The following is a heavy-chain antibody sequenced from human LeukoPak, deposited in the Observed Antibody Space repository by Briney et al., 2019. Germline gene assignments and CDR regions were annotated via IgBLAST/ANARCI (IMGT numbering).Heavy chain of an antibody. CDR2: IKQDGSEK. J-gene: IGHJ4*02. V-gene: IGHV3-7*01. CDR1: GFTFSSYW. Sequence: GGSLRLSCAASGFTFSSYWMSWVRQAPGKGLEWVANIKQDGSEKYYVDSVKGRFTISRDNAKNSLYLQMNSLRAEDTAVYYCARDQGGGYCNYFDYWGQGTLVTVSS. D-gene: IGHD2-21*01. CDR3: ARDQGGGYCNYFDY.